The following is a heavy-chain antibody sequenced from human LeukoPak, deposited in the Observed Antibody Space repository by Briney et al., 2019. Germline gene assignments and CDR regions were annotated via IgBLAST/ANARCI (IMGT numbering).Heavy chain of an antibody. V-gene: IGHV3-23*01. CDR2: ISGSGGST. CDR1: GFTFSSYG. J-gene: IGHJ4*02. D-gene: IGHD3-10*01. Sequence: PGGSLRLSCAASGFTFSSYGMSWVRQAPGKGLEWVSAISGSGGSTYYADSVKGRFTISRDNSKNTLYLQMNSLRAEDTAVYYCARENEEDGSGSYLAFAFDYWGQGTLVTVSS. CDR3: ARENEEDGSGSYLAFAFDY.